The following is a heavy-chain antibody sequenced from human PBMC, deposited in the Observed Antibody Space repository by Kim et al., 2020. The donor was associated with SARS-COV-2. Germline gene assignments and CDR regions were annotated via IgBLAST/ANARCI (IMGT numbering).Heavy chain of an antibody. CDR3: VRQGSGSHLLT. J-gene: IGHJ4*02. CDR1: GGSISNNNYH. Sequence: SETLSLTCTVSGGSISNNNYHWGWIRQPPGKGLEWIGSISYSGSSYYNPSLKSRVSISVDTSKNQFSLKLNSMIVADTAVFYCVRQGSGSHLLTWGQGTL. V-gene: IGHV4-39*01. D-gene: IGHD1-26*01. CDR2: ISYSGSS.